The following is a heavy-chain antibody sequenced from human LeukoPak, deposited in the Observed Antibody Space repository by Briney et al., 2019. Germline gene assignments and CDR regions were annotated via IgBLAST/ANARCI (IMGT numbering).Heavy chain of an antibody. J-gene: IGHJ6*03. CDR3: ARGRNGDVLLWFGDKDYYYYMDV. CDR1: GGSFSGYY. CDR2: ITHSGST. V-gene: IGHV4-34*01. D-gene: IGHD3-10*01. Sequence: SETLSLTCAVYGGSFSGYYWSWIRQPPGKGLEWIGEITHSGSTTYNPSLKSRVTISVDTSKNQFSLKLSSVTAADTAVYYCARGRNGDVLLWFGDKDYYYYMDVWGKGTTVTVSS.